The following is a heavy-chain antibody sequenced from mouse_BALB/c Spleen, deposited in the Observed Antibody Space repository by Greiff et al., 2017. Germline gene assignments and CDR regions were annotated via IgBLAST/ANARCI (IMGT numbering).Heavy chain of an antibody. CDR2: INSNGGST. Sequence: EVMLVESGGGLVQPGGSLKLSCAASGFTFSSYGMSWVRQTPDKRLELVATINSNGGSTYYPDSVKGRFTISRDNAKNTLYLQISSMKSEDKAMYYCGRGGEHGGNAMDYWGQGTSVTVSS. J-gene: IGHJ4*01. D-gene: IGHD2-13*01. CDR3: GRGGEHGGNAMDY. V-gene: IGHV5-6-3*01. CDR1: GFTFSSYG.